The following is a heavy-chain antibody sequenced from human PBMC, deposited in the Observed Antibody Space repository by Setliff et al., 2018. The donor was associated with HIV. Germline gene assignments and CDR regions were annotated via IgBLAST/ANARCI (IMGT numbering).Heavy chain of an antibody. CDR2: INGDASSK. CDR3: AKSSFRFFEDLSDWYFDL. D-gene: IGHD3-16*02. Sequence: GGSLRLSCTASGFTFGSYWIHWVRQAPGTGLVWVSRINGDASSKNYADSVKGRFTISKDNSKNTVFLQMNNLRVEDTALYYCAKSSFRFFEDLSDWYFDLWGRGTLVTVSS. CDR1: GFTFGSYW. J-gene: IGHJ2*01. V-gene: IGHV3-74*01.